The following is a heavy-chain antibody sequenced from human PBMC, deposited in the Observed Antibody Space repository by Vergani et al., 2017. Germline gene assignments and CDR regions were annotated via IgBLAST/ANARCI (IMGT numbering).Heavy chain of an antibody. Sequence: QLQLQESGPGLVTPSQTLSLTCAVSGGSISSGGYSWSWIRQPPGKGLEWIGYIYHSGSTYYNPSLKSRVTISVDRSKNQFSLKLSSVTAADTAVYYCARGHDSSGYYYDYCGQGTLVTVSS. V-gene: IGHV4-30-2*01. CDR1: GGSISSGGYS. D-gene: IGHD3-22*01. CDR3: ARGHDSSGYYYDY. CDR2: IYHSGST. J-gene: IGHJ4*02.